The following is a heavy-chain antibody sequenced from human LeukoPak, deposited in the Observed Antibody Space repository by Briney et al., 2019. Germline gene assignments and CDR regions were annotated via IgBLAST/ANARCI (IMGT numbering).Heavy chain of an antibody. CDR2: INHSGST. V-gene: IGHV4-34*01. CDR1: GGSFSGYY. CDR3: ARAGTTVTVDY. Sequence: KASETLSLTCAVYGGSFSGYYWSWIRQPPGKGLEWIGEINHSGSTNYNPSLKSRVTISVDTSKNQFSLKLSSVTAADTAVYYCARAGTTVTVDYWGQGTLVTVSS. D-gene: IGHD4-17*01. J-gene: IGHJ4*02.